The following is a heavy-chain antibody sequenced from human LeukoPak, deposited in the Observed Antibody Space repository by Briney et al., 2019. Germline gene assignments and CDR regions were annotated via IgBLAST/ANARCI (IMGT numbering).Heavy chain of an antibody. V-gene: IGHV4-39*07. D-gene: IGHD3-10*01. J-gene: IGHJ4*02. Sequence: SETLSLTCTVSGGPISSSSYYWGWIRQPPGKGREWIGSIYYSGSTYYNPSLKSRVTISVDTSKNQFSLKLSSVTAADTAVYYCHTAMVRGVDLRYFGYWGQGTLATVSS. CDR3: HTAMVRGVDLRYFGY. CDR2: IYYSGST. CDR1: GGPISSSSYY.